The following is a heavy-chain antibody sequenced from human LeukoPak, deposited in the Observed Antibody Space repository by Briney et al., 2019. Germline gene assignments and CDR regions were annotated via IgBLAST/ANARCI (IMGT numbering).Heavy chain of an antibody. J-gene: IGHJ4*02. Sequence: PSETLSLTCTVSGGSISGYYWGWIRQPPGKALEWIVSFYYSGYTYYNPSLKSRVTISVDTSKNHFSLRVNSVTAADTAVYYCARHDLWGQGTLVTVSS. CDR2: FYYSGYT. V-gene: IGHV4-39*01. CDR3: ARHDL. CDR1: GGSISGYY.